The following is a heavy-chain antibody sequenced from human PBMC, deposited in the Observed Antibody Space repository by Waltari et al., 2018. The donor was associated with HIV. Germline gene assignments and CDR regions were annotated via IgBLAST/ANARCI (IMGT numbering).Heavy chain of an antibody. CDR2: IWSDGYNK. J-gene: IGHJ3*02. V-gene: IGHV3-33*06. CDR3: VKERGPFNGFDI. CDR1: GFPFSSYG. Sequence: QVYLMESGGGVVQPGGSLNLSCAASGFPFSSYGMHWVRQAPGKGLEWVAVIWSDGYNKFYADSVRGRFTFSRDNSKYTLSLQMNSLRAEDTALYYCVKERGPFNGFDIWGQGTMVTVSS. D-gene: IGHD3-16*01.